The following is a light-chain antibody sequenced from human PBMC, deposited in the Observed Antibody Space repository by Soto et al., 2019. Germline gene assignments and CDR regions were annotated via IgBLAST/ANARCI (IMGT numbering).Light chain of an antibody. CDR1: SGLSTYS. Sequence: QAVVTQSPSASASLGGSVKLTCSLSSGLSTYSIAWHQQQPEKGPRFLMKVNSDGSHIKGDMIPDRFSGSSSGTERYLTISSLQSDDEADYYCQTWGSGARVFGGGTKVTVL. CDR3: QTWGSGARV. V-gene: IGLV4-69*01. J-gene: IGLJ3*02. CDR2: VNSDGSH.